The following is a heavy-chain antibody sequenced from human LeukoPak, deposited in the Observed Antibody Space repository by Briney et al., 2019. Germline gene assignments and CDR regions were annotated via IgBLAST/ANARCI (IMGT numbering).Heavy chain of an antibody. CDR3: ARAPSPNSGSLIRGAFDI. CDR1: GGTFSSYA. CDR2: IIPIFGTA. V-gene: IGHV1-69*13. Sequence: GASVTVSFTASGGTFSSYAISWVRQAPGQGLEWMGGIIPIFGTANYAQKFQGRVTITADESTSTAYMELSSLRSEDTAVYYCARAPSPNSGSLIRGAFDIWGQGTMVTVSS. J-gene: IGHJ3*02. D-gene: IGHD1-26*01.